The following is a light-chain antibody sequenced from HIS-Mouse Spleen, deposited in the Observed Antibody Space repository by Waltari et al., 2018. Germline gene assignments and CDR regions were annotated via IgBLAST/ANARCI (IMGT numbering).Light chain of an antibody. CDR3: YSTDSSGNHSV. V-gene: IGLV3-10*01. Sequence: SYQLTQPPPVSGSTVQTPRLPCSGDALPKKSAYWYQQKSGQAPVLVIYQDSKLPSASPERFSGSSAGTMATFTISGAQVEDEADYYCYSTDSSGNHSVFGGGTKLTVL. J-gene: IGLJ2*01. CDR1: ALPKKS. CDR2: QDS.